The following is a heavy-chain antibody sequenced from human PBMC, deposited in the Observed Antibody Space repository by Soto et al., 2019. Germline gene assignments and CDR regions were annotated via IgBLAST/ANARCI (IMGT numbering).Heavy chain of an antibody. CDR1: GFTFSSYG. D-gene: IGHD1-1*01. Sequence: GGSLRLSCAASGFTFSSYGMHWVRQAPGKGLEWVAVKSYDGTNKYYADSVKGRFTISRDNSKNTLYLQMNSLRAEDTAVYYCAKGGYHYGTTVFDYWGLGTLVTVSS. V-gene: IGHV3-30*18. J-gene: IGHJ4*02. CDR3: AKGGYHYGTTVFDY. CDR2: KSYDGTNK.